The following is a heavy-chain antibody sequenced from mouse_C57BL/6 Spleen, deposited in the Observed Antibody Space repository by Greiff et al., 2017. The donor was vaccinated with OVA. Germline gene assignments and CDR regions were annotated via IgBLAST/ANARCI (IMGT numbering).Heavy chain of an antibody. Sequence: QVQLKQSGAELVRPGASVTLSCKASGYTFTDYEMHWVKQTPVHGLEWIGAIDPETGGTAYNQKFKGKAILTADKSSSTAYMEIRSLTSEDTAVYYCTRTYYSSHYFDYWGQGTTLTVSS. CDR1: GYTFTDYE. D-gene: IGHD2-5*01. CDR3: TRTYYSSHYFDY. J-gene: IGHJ2*01. CDR2: IDPETGGT. V-gene: IGHV1-15*01.